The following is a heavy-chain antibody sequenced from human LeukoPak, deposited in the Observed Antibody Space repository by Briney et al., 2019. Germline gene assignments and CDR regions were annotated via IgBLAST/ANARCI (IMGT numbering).Heavy chain of an antibody. V-gene: IGHV3-30*02. CDR1: GFTLSSYG. CDR2: LRYDGSTS. CDR3: AKDPYGGTYPSYFDY. J-gene: IGHJ4*02. D-gene: IGHD1-26*01. Sequence: GGSLRLSCAASGFTLSSYGMNWVRQAPGKGLDWVAFLRYDGSTSFYEDSVKGRFTISRDSSKNTLYLQMNSLTPADTAIYYCAKDPYGGTYPSYFDYWGQGTLVTVSS.